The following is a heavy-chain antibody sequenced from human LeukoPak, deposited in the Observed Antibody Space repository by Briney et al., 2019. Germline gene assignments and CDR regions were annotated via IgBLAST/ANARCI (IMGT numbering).Heavy chain of an antibody. J-gene: IGHJ4*02. V-gene: IGHV3-7*03. Sequence: GGSLRLSCEASGFTFRHSRLGWIRQTPGKGLEWVANIHPDSSDKFYVDSMEGRFTISRDNTKNSLYLQIDNARLDDTGLYYCTRLPRETAGDYWGQGVPVIVSS. CDR3: TRLPRETAGDY. D-gene: IGHD1-14*01. CDR1: GFTFRHSR. CDR2: IHPDSSDK.